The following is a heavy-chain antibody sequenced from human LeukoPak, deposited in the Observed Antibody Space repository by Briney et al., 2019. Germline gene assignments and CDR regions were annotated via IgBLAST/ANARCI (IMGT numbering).Heavy chain of an antibody. J-gene: IGHJ4*02. Sequence: GGSLRLSCAASGFTFSSCGMHWVRQAPGKGLEWVAVIWYDGSNKYYADSVKGRFTISRDNSKNTLYLQMNSLRAEDTAVYYCARDGCGDGYTRPCFDYWGQGTLVTVSS. D-gene: IGHD5-24*01. CDR3: ARDGCGDGYTRPCFDY. CDR2: IWYDGSNK. CDR1: GFTFSSCG. V-gene: IGHV3-33*01.